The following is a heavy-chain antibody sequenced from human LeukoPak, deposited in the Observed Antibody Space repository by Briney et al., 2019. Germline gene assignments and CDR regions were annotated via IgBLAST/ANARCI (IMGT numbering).Heavy chain of an antibody. CDR2: TYSGGTT. D-gene: IGHD4-23*01. V-gene: IGHV3-53*01. CDR3: TTSPAVAS. CDR1: GFTVSNNY. J-gene: IGHJ5*02. Sequence: GGSLRLSCAASGFTVSNNYMTWVRQAPGKGLEWVSLTYSGGTTFYTDSVKGRFTISRDSSKNTLYLQMNNLKAEDTAVYYCTTSPAVASWGQGTLVTVSS.